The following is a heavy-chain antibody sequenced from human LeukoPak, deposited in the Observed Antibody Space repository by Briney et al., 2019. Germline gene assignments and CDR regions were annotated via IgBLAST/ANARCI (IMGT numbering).Heavy chain of an antibody. CDR2: IIPIFGTA. Sequence: SVKVSCKASGGTFSSYAISWVRQAPGQGLEWMGGIIPIFGTANYAQKFQGRVTITTDESTSTAYMELSSLRSDDTAVYYCARVDGNDSPFDYWGQGTLVTVSS. CDR3: ARVDGNDSPFDY. D-gene: IGHD1-1*01. CDR1: GGTFSSYA. V-gene: IGHV1-69*05. J-gene: IGHJ4*02.